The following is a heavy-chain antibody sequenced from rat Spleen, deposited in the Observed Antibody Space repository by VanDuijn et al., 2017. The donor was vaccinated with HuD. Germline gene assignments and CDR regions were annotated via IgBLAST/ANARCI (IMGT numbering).Heavy chain of an antibody. CDR2: ISPSGGST. D-gene: IGHD1-11*01. CDR1: GFTFSNYD. Sequence: EVQLVESGGGLVQPGRSLKLSCAASGFTFSNYDMAWVRQAPTKGLEWVASISPSGGSTYYRDSVKGRFTVSRDNAKSTLYLQMDSLRSEDTATYYCATHGGGYGWFAYWGQGVMVTVSS. V-gene: IGHV5-25*01. J-gene: IGHJ2*01. CDR3: ATHGGGYGWFAY.